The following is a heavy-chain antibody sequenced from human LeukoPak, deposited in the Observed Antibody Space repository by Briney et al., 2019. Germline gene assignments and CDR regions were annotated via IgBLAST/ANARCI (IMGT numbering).Heavy chain of an antibody. J-gene: IGHJ4*02. CDR2: ISSSGSPI. V-gene: IGHV3-48*03. CDR3: VLRGAVAAADF. D-gene: IGHD6-19*01. CDR1: GFTFSSYE. Sequence: GGSLRLSCAASGFTFSSYEMNWVRQAPEKGLEWVSYISSSGSPIYYADSVKGRFTISRDNAKSSLYLQMNSLRAEDTAIYYCVLRGAVAAADFWGQGTLVTVSS.